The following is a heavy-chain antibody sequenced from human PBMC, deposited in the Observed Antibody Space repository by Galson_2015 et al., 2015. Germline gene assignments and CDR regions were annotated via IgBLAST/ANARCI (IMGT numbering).Heavy chain of an antibody. D-gene: IGHD3/OR15-3a*01. CDR1: GGSISSSSYY. J-gene: IGHJ5*02. CDR3: ASYINDFWTSSPGWFDP. V-gene: IGHV4-39*01. Sequence: SETLSLTCTVSGGSISSSSYYWGWLRQPPGKGLEWIGGIYYSGSTFYTPSIKSRVTISVDTSMNQFSLKLSSVTAADTAVYYCASYINDFWTSSPGWFDPWGQGTLVTVSS. CDR2: IYYSGST.